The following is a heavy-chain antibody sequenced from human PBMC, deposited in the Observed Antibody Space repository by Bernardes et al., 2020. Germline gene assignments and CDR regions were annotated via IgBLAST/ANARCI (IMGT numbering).Heavy chain of an antibody. D-gene: IGHD3-3*01. CDR2: ISQTGTT. J-gene: IGHJ6*04. CDR1: GGSISSRSW. Sequence: SETLSLTCTVSGGSISSRSWWSWVRQSPGKGLEWIGQISQTGTTNYNPSLRSRVAMSVDKSNNQFSLTLSSVTAADTALYYCARRGFLEVDYLALDVWAKGTTVTVSS. V-gene: IGHV4-4*02. CDR3: ARRGFLEVDYLALDV.